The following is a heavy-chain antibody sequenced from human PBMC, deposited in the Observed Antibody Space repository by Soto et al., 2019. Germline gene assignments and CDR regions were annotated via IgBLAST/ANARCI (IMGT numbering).Heavy chain of an antibody. CDR3: AKGKGTYDSSGYYYDY. V-gene: IGHV3-30*18. CDR2: ISYDGSNK. Sequence: QVQLVESGGGVVQPGRSLRLSCAASGFTFSSYGMHCVRQAPGKGLEWVAVISYDGSNKYYADSVKGRFTISRDNSKNTLYLQMNSLRAEDTAVYYCAKGKGTYDSSGYYYDYWGQGTLVTVSS. J-gene: IGHJ4*02. CDR1: GFTFSSYG. D-gene: IGHD3-22*01.